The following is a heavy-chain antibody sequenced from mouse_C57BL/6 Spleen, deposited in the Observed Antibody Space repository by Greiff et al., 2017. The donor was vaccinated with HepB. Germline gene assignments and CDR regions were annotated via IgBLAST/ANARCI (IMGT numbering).Heavy chain of an antibody. D-gene: IGHD2-5*01. CDR1: GYTFTSYG. J-gene: IGHJ3*01. Sequence: VMLVESGAELARPGASVKLSCKASGYTFTSYGISWVKQRTGQGLEWIGEIYPRSGNTYYNEKFKGKATLTADKSSSTAYMELRSLTSDDSAVYFCARLYDSNGFAYWGQGTLVTVSA. CDR3: ARLYDSNGFAY. V-gene: IGHV1-81*01. CDR2: IYPRSGNT.